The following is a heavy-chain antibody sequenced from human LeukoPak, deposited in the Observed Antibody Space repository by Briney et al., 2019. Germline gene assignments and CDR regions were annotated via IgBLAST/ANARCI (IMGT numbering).Heavy chain of an antibody. Sequence: GGSLRLSCAASGFTFSSYAMSWVRQAPGKGLEWVSAISGSGGSTYYADSVKGRFTISRDNSKNTLYLQMNSLRAEDTAVYYCAKDLNLPSSSLRWYWGQGTLVTVSS. D-gene: IGHD6-6*01. CDR3: AKDLNLPSSSLRWY. J-gene: IGHJ4*02. V-gene: IGHV3-23*01. CDR1: GFTFSSYA. CDR2: ISGSGGST.